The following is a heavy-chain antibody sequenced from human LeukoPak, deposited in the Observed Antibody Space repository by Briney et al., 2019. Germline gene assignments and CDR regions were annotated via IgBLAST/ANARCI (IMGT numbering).Heavy chain of an antibody. Sequence: ALVKVSCTASGYTFTSYDINWVRQATGQGLEWMGWMNPNSGNTGYAQKFQGRVTMTRNTSISTAYMELSSLRSEDTAVYYCARGRSYTTDAFDIWGQGTMVTVSS. CDR3: ARGRSYTTDAFDI. CDR2: MNPNSGNT. D-gene: IGHD3-10*01. J-gene: IGHJ3*02. CDR1: GYTFTSYD. V-gene: IGHV1-8*01.